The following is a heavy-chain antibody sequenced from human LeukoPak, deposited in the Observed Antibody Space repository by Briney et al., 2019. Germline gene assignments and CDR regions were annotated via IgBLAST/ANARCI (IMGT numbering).Heavy chain of an antibody. CDR1: GFTLSTYA. Sequence: PGGSLRLSCAASGFTLSTYAMSWVRQTPGKGLEWVAATSSSDAGTYHADSVRGRFTISRDNSKYTLYLQMNSLRAEDTAVYYCAKDPYDISGYYYGPTGGVDYWGQGTLVTVSS. J-gene: IGHJ4*02. CDR2: TSSSDAGT. CDR3: AKDPYDISGYYYGPTGGVDY. V-gene: IGHV3-23*01. D-gene: IGHD3-22*01.